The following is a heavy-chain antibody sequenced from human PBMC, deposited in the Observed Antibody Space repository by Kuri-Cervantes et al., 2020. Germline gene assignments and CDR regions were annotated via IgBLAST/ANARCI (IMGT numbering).Heavy chain of an antibody. CDR3: ARVRNMVRGVIMDYFDY. CDR2: INPNSGGT. V-gene: IGHV1-2*02. Sequence: ASVKVSCKASGYTFTSYYMHWVRQAPGQGLEWMGWINPNSGGTNYAQKFQGRVTMTRDTSISTAYMELSRLRSDDTAVYYCARVRNMVRGVIMDYFDYWGQGTLVTVSS. J-gene: IGHJ4*02. D-gene: IGHD3-10*01. CDR1: GYTFTSYY.